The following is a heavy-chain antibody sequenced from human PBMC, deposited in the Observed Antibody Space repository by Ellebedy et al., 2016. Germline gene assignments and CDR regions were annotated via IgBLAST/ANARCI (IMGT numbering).Heavy chain of an antibody. Sequence: SETLSLTCAVYGGPFSGYYWSWIRQPPGKGLEWIGEINHSGSTNYNPSLKSRVTISVDTSKNQFSLKLSSVTAADTAVYYCARGRGRRFSGNWFDPWGQGTLVTVSS. V-gene: IGHV4-34*01. CDR2: INHSGST. CDR1: GGPFSGYY. CDR3: ARGRGRRFSGNWFDP. J-gene: IGHJ5*02. D-gene: IGHD3-10*01.